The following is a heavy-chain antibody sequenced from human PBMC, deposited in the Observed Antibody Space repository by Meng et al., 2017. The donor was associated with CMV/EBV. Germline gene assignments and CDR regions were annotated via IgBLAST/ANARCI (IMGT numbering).Heavy chain of an antibody. CDR1: GGTFSSYA. Sequence: SVKVSCKASGGTFSSYAISWVRQAPGQGLEWMGGIIPIFGTANYAQKFQGRVTITTDESTSTAYMELSSLRSEDTAVYYCARPLHYDFWSGYYPSGTYYYYGMDVWGQGTTVTVSS. CDR2: IIPIFGTA. V-gene: IGHV1-69*05. D-gene: IGHD3-3*01. CDR3: ARPLHYDFWSGYYPSGTYYYYGMDV. J-gene: IGHJ6*02.